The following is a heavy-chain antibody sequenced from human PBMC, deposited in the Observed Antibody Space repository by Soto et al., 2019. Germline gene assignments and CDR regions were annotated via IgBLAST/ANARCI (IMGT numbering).Heavy chain of an antibody. Sequence: PSETLSLTCAVSGGSISSSNWWSWVRQPPGKGLEWIGEIYHSGSTNYNPSLKSRVTISVDKSKNQFSLKLSSVTAADTAVYYCARHYYDSSGYYLGFDYWGQGTLVTVSS. CDR2: IYHSGST. CDR1: GGSISSSNW. CDR3: ARHYYDSSGYYLGFDY. V-gene: IGHV4-4*02. D-gene: IGHD3-22*01. J-gene: IGHJ4*02.